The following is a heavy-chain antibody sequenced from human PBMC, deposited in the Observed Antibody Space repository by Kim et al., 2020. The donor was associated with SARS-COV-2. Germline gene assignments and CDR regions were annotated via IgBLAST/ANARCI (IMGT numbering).Heavy chain of an antibody. Sequence: SETLSLTCTVSGYSISSGYYWGWIRQPPGKGLEWIGSIYHSGSTYYNPSLKSRVTISVDTSKNQFSLKLSSVTAADTAVYYCARVAIAAAGPSYFDYWGQGTLVTVSS. CDR1: GYSISSGYY. CDR3: ARVAIAAAGPSYFDY. CDR2: IYHSGST. J-gene: IGHJ4*02. D-gene: IGHD6-13*01. V-gene: IGHV4-38-2*02.